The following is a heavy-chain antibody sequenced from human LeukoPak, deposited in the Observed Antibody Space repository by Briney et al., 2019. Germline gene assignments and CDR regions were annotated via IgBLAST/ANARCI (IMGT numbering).Heavy chain of an antibody. V-gene: IGHV1-8*01. CDR3: ARGHYGGNPYLDI. J-gene: IGHJ4*02. CDR1: GYTFRSYE. CDR2: IHPNSGKT. Sequence: ASVKVSCKASGYTFRSYEINWVRQAPGQGLEWVGWIHPNSGKTGYAQKFQGRVTMTRDTSTETAFMELSSLKFDDTAIFYCARGHYGGNPYLDIWVQGTLVTVSS. D-gene: IGHD4-23*01.